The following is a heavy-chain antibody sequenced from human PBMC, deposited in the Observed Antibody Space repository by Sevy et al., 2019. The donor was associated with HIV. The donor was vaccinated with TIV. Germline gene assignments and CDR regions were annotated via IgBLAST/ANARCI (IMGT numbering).Heavy chain of an antibody. CDR1: GGSVRSDNYY. V-gene: IGHV4-61*01. J-gene: IGHJ6*02. D-gene: IGHD4-4*01. CDR3: ARGRGTTVTMTLNYDYAMDV. Sequence: SESLSLTCTVSGGSVRSDNYYWSWIRQPPGKGLEWIGYVYYGGSTNYSPSLKSRVTISIDTSKNQFSLKLSSVTAADTAVYYCARGRGTTVTMTLNYDYAMDVWGQGTTVTVSS. CDR2: VYYGGST.